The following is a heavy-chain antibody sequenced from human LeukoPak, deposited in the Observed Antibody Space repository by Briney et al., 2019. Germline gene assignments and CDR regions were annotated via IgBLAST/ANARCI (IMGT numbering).Heavy chain of an antibody. J-gene: IGHJ6*03. V-gene: IGHV4-4*07. CDR2: IYTSGST. CDR3: ARRNLHCSSTSCYHYYYYYYMDV. Sequence: PSETLSLTCTVSGGSISSYYWSWIRQPAGKGLEWIGRIYTSGSTNYNPSLKSRVTMSVDTSKNQFSLKLSSVTAADTAVYYCARRNLHCSSTSCYHYYYYYYMDVWGKGTTVTVSS. CDR1: GGSISSYY. D-gene: IGHD2-2*01.